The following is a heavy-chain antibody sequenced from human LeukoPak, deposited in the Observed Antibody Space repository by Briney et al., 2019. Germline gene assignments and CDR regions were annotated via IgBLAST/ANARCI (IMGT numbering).Heavy chain of an antibody. Sequence: SETLSLTCTVSGGSISSYYWSWARQPPGKGMGWIGYIYYSGSTNYNPSLKSRVTISVDTSKNQFSLKLSSVTAADTAVYYCAREISYDFWSGYHQRRGEYYMDVWGKGTTVTVSS. D-gene: IGHD3-3*01. J-gene: IGHJ6*03. CDR2: IYYSGST. CDR1: GGSISSYY. CDR3: AREISYDFWSGYHQRRGEYYMDV. V-gene: IGHV4-59*12.